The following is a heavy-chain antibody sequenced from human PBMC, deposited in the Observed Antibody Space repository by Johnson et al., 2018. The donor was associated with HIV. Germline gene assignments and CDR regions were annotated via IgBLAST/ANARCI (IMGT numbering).Heavy chain of an antibody. CDR1: GFTFHDYG. V-gene: IGHV3-7*01. CDR2: IKQDGSEK. CDR3: ARGGSMWGRLVLGEKGGAFDI. J-gene: IGHJ3*02. Sequence: VHLVESGGGVVQPGGSLRLSCAASGFTFHDYGVSWVRQAPGKGLEWVANIKQDGSEKYYVDSVKGRFTISRDNAKNSLYLQMNSLRAEDTALYYCARGGSMWGRLVLGEKGGAFDIWGQGTMVTVSS. D-gene: IGHD3-16*01.